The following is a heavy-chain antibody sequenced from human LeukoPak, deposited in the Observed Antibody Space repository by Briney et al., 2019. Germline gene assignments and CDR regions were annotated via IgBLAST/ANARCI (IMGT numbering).Heavy chain of an antibody. V-gene: IGHV3-23*01. Sequence: GGSLRLSCAAYGFTFSSYAMSWVRQAPGKGLEWVSAISGGGGSTYYADSVKGRFTISRDNSKNTVYLQMNNLRAEDTAVYYCARDDLGIDYWGQGTLVTVSS. J-gene: IGHJ4*02. CDR2: ISGGGGST. D-gene: IGHD7-27*01. CDR3: ARDDLGIDY. CDR1: GFTFSSYA.